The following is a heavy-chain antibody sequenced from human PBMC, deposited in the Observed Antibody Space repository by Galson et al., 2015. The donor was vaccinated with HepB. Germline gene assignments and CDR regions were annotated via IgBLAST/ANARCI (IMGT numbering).Heavy chain of an antibody. J-gene: IGHJ6*02. D-gene: IGHD3-22*01. CDR3: AKDIDSSGYYLVTYYYGMDV. CDR1: GFTFNTYG. Sequence: SLRLSCAASGFTFNTYGMHWVRQAPGKGLEWVAVISYDGSNKYYADSVKGRFTISRDNSKNTLYLQMNSLRAEDTAVYYCAKDIDSSGYYLVTYYYGMDVWGQGTTVTVSS. CDR2: ISYDGSNK. V-gene: IGHV3-30*18.